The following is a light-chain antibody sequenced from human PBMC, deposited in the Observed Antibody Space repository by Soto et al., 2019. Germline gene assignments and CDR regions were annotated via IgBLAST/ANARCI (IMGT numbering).Light chain of an antibody. V-gene: IGKV1-5*03. Sequence: DIQMTQSPSTLSASVGDRVAITCRASQSISNSLAWYQQKSGKPPKLLIYKASTLQSGVQSRFSGSGSGTEFPITINSLHPDDFATYYCQHYKSYPFTFGPGTQVDIK. CDR1: QSISNS. CDR3: QHYKSYPFT. J-gene: IGKJ3*01. CDR2: KAS.